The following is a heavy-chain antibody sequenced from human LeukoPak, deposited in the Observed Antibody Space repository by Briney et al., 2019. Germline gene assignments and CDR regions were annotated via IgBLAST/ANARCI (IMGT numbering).Heavy chain of an antibody. D-gene: IGHD3-22*01. Sequence: GGSLRLSCAASDFTFSSYNMNWVRQAPGKGPEWVSSITRSSSYLYYAVSVKGRFTISRDNAKNSLYLQMNSLRAEDTAVYYCARAYYYDSSGYYLYWGQGTLVTVSS. CDR3: ARAYYYDSSGYYLY. J-gene: IGHJ4*02. CDR1: DFTFSSYN. V-gene: IGHV3-21*01. CDR2: ITRSSSYL.